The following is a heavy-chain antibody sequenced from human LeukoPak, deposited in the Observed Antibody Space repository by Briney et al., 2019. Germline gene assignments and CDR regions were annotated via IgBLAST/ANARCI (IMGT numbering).Heavy chain of an antibody. J-gene: IGHJ4*02. D-gene: IGHD3-10*01. CDR3: AKGYYASGSSLSAFDY. CDR1: GFTLNDYA. V-gene: IGHV3-43*02. Sequence: GGSLRLSCVASGFTLNDYALHWVRQAPGKGLEWISLISGDGDSTYYADSVKGRFTISRDNSKNTLYLQMNSLRAEDTAVYYCAKGYYASGSSLSAFDYWGQGTLVTVSS. CDR2: ISGDGDST.